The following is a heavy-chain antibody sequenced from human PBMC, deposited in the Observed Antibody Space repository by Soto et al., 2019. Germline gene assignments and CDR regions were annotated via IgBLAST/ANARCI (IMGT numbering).Heavy chain of an antibody. Sequence: QITLNESGPTVVRPTETLTLTCRFSGFSLTTSGVGVGWIRQSPGKAPEWLALIYWDDDKRYSASLKSRLTITKDTSNGEVVLTVSDLDPTDTATYYCAHRVLRTVFGLVTTTAIYFDFWGQGTPVAVSS. CDR1: GFSLTTSGVG. CDR2: IYWDDDK. D-gene: IGHD3-3*01. V-gene: IGHV2-5*02. CDR3: AHRVLRTVFGLVTTTAIYFDF. J-gene: IGHJ4*02.